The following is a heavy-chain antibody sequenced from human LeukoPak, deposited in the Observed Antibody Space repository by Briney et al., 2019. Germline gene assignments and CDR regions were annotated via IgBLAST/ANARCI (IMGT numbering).Heavy chain of an antibody. CDR3: ARPMVRGVLNPFDY. J-gene: IGHJ4*02. D-gene: IGHD3-10*01. CDR2: INPNSGAT. V-gene: IGHV1-46*01. Sequence: ASVKVSCKASGYTFTNYFMHWMRQAPGQGLEWMGIINPNSGATSYAQKFQGRVTMTRNTSTSTVYMELSSLRSEDTAVYYCARPMVRGVLNPFDYWGQGTLVTVSS. CDR1: GYTFTNYF.